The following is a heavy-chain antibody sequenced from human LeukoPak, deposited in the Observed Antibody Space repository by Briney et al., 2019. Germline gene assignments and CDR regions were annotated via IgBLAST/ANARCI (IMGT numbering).Heavy chain of an antibody. V-gene: IGHV3-23*01. J-gene: IGHJ1*01. Sequence: PGGSLRLSCEASGFSFSRYAMSWVRQAPGKGLEWISAVSNTGETTYYGDSVKGRFTVSRDNSRKIMYLQMNRLGAEDTAVYYCAKSYNYDTSGPKFFQHWGQGTLVTVSS. D-gene: IGHD3-22*01. CDR2: VSNTGETT. CDR1: GFSFSRYA. CDR3: AKSYNYDTSGPKFFQH.